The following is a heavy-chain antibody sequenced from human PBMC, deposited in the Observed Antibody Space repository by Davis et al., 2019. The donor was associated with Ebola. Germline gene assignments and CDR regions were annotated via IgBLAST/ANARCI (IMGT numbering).Heavy chain of an antibody. D-gene: IGHD6-19*01. CDR1: GFTFSSYW. CDR3: ASLIAVAGITFYWYFDL. V-gene: IGHV3-7*01. CDR2: IKQDGSEK. J-gene: IGHJ2*01. Sequence: GESLKISCAASGFTFSSYWMSRVRQAPGKGLEWVANIKQDGSEKYYVDSVKGRFTISRDNAKNSLYLQMNSLRAEDTAVYYCASLIAVAGITFYWYFDLWGRGTLVTVSS.